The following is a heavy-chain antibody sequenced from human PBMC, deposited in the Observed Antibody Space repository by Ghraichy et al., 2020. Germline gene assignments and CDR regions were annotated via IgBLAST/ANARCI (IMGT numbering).Heavy chain of an antibody. V-gene: IGHV3-30-3*01. D-gene: IGHD6-13*01. J-gene: IGHJ6*02. CDR1: GFTFSRYG. Sequence: GGSLRLSCTASGFTFSRYGMYWVRQAPGTGLELVAVISYDATNKYHADSVKGRFTISRDDSENTLYLQMNSLRLEDTAVYHCARATRDQQLSLHYGMDVWGQGTTVTVSS. CDR2: ISYDATNK. CDR3: ARATRDQQLSLHYGMDV.